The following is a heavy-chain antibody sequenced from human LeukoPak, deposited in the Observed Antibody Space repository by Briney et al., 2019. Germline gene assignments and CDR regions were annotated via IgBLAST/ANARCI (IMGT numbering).Heavy chain of an antibody. V-gene: IGHV3-74*01. D-gene: IGHD2-2*01. CDR1: GFTFSSYW. J-gene: IGHJ4*02. CDR2: INSDGSST. Sequence: GGSLRLSCAASGFTFSSYWMHWVRQDPGKGLVWVSRINSDGSSTSYADSVKGRFTISRDNAKNTLYLQMNSLRAEDTAVYYCARASYQLQGYFDYWGQGTLVTVSS. CDR3: ARASYQLQGYFDY.